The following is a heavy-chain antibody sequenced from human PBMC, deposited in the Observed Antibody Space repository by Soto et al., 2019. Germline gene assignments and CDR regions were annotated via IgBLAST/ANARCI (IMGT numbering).Heavy chain of an antibody. J-gene: IGHJ6*02. CDR3: ARDSAMVRGYGMDV. D-gene: IGHD3-10*01. CDR2: ISSSSSYI. Sequence: FGVNWIRKTPGKGLEWVSSISSSSSYIYYADSVKGRFTISRDNAKNSLYLQMNSLRAEDTAVYYCARDSAMVRGYGMDVWGQGTTVTSP. CDR1: FG. V-gene: IGHV3-21*01.